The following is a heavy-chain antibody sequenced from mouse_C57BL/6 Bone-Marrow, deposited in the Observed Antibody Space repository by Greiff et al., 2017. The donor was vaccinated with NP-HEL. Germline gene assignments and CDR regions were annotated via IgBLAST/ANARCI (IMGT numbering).Heavy chain of an antibody. Sequence: VQLQQSGAELVRPGASVKLSCTASGFNIKDDYMHWVKQRPEQGLELIGWIDPENGDAEYASKFQGKATITADTSSNTAYLQLSSLTSEDTAVYYCTTGSYYFDYWGQGTTLTVSS. CDR2: IDPENGDA. D-gene: IGHD2-2*01. CDR3: TTGSYYFDY. J-gene: IGHJ2*01. CDR1: GFNIKDDY. V-gene: IGHV14-4*01.